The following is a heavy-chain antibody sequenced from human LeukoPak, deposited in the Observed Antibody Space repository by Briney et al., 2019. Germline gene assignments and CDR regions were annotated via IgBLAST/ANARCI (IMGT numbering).Heavy chain of an antibody. CDR1: GFTFSDYY. CDR3: ARGPKKGNYYDSSGSDY. V-gene: IGHV3-11*03. CDR2: ISNSGSYT. Sequence: GGSLRLSCAASGFTFSDYYMTWIRQAPGKGLEWVSYISNSGSYTNHAASVRGRFIVSRDDAKNPVYLQMDSLRDDDTAVYYCARGPKKGNYYDSSGSDYWGQGTLVTVPS. J-gene: IGHJ4*02. D-gene: IGHD3-22*01.